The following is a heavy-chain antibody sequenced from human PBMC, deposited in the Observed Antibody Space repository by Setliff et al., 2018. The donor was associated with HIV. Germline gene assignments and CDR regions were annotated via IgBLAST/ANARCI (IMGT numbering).Heavy chain of an antibody. CDR1: GGSFTSFA. Sequence: SVKVSCKASGGSFTSFAISWVRQAPGQGLEWMGGIMSILRIANYAQKFQGRVTITADKSTSTAYMELSSLKSEDTAVYYCASAYDYYMDVWGKGTTVTVSS. V-gene: IGHV1-69*10. J-gene: IGHJ6*03. CDR2: IMSILRIA. CDR3: ASAYDYYMDV.